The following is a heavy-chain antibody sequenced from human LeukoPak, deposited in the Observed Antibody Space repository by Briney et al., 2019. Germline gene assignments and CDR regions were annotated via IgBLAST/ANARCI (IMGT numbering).Heavy chain of an antibody. D-gene: IGHD6-6*01. CDR2: IYYSGST. CDR1: GGSISSYY. Sequence: PSETLSLTCTVSGGSISSYYWSWIRQPPGKGLEWIGYIYYSGSTNYNPSLKSRVTKSVDTSKNQFSLKLSSVTAADTAVYYRARAKRPPTYYYDYWGQGTLVTVSS. J-gene: IGHJ4*02. CDR3: ARAKRPPTYYYDY. V-gene: IGHV4-59*01.